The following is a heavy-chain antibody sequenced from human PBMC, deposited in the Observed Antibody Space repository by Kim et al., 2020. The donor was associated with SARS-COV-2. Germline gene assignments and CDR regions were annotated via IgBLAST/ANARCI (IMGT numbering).Heavy chain of an antibody. J-gene: IGHJ4*02. Sequence: NPSLKSRVTISVDTSKNQFSLKLSSVTAADTAVYYCARKDITMVRGDLDYWGQGTLVTVSS. V-gene: IGHV4-39*01. D-gene: IGHD3-10*01. CDR3: ARKDITMVRGDLDY.